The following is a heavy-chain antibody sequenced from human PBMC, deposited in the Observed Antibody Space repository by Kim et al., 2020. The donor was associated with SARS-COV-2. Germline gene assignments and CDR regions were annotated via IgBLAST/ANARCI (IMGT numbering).Heavy chain of an antibody. CDR3: ARVIFGRDYYYGMDV. V-gene: IGHV1-18*01. Sequence: ASVKVSCKASGYTFTSYGISWVRQAPGQGLEWMGWISAYNGNTNYAQKLQGRVTMTTDTSTSTAYMELRSLRSDDTAVYYCARVIFGRDYYYGMDVWGQGTTVTVSS. CDR2: ISAYNGNT. CDR1: GYTFTSYG. J-gene: IGHJ6*02. D-gene: IGHD2-21*01.